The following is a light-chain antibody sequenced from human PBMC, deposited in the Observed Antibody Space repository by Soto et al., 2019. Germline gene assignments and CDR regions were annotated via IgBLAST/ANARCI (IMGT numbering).Light chain of an antibody. CDR3: NSYTSSSTVI. CDR1: SSDVGTYNY. J-gene: IGLJ2*01. V-gene: IGLV2-14*03. Sequence: QSALTQPASVSGSPGQSITISCTGTSSDVGTYNYVSWYQQHPGKAPKLMIYDVSNRPSGVSNRFSGSKSVNTASLTISGPQAEDEDDYYCNSYTSSSTVIFGGGTKLTVL. CDR2: DVS.